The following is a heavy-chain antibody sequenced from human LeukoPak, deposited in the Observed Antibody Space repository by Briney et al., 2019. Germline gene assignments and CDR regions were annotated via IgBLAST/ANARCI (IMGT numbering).Heavy chain of an antibody. D-gene: IGHD1-26*01. CDR3: AVTPYSGSYY. V-gene: IGHV1-18*01. CDR2: ISAYNGNT. J-gene: IGHJ4*02. CDR1: GYTFTTYN. Sequence: ASVKVSCKASGYTFTTYNINWVRQAPGQGLEWMGWISAYNGNTNYAQKLQGRVTMTTDTSTSTAYMELRSLRSDDTAVYYCAVTPYSGSYYWGQGTLVTVSS.